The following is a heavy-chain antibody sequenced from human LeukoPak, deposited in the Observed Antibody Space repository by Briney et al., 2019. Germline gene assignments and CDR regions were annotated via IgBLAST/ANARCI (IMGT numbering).Heavy chain of an antibody. V-gene: IGHV4-39*07. CDR1: GGSISSSSYY. J-gene: IGHJ3*02. CDR3: ARARVPAAGAFDI. CDR2: IYYSGST. D-gene: IGHD2-2*01. Sequence: SETLSLTCTVSGGSISSSSYYWGWIRQPPGKGLEWIGSIYYSGSTYYNPSLKSRVTISVDTSKNQFSLKLSSVTAADTAVYYCARARVPAAGAFDIWGQGTMVTVSS.